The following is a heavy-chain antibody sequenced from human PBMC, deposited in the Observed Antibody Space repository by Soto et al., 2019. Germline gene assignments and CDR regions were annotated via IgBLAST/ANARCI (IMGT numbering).Heavy chain of an antibody. CDR1: GGSISSYY. CDR3: ARDPLVPAAPGGPSYYYGMDV. Sequence: LETLSLTCTVSGGSISSYYWSWIRQPAGKGLEWIGRIYTSGSTNYNPSLKSRVTMSVDTSKNQFSLKLSSVTAADTAVYYCARDPLVPAAPGGPSYYYGMDVWGQGTTGTFSS. J-gene: IGHJ6*02. CDR2: IYTSGST. V-gene: IGHV4-4*07. D-gene: IGHD2-2*01.